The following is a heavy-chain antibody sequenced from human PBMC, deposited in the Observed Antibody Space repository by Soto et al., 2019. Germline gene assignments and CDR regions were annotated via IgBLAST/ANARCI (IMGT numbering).Heavy chain of an antibody. Sequence: EVQLVESGGGLVQPGGSLRLSCAASGFTFSSYWMHWVRQAPGKGLVWVSRINSDGSSTSYADSVKGGFTISRDNAKNTLYLQMNSLRAEDTAVYYCARDGITGTTWGGYYYGMDVWGQGTTVTVSS. CDR3: ARDGITGTTWGGYYYGMDV. D-gene: IGHD1-20*01. J-gene: IGHJ6*02. V-gene: IGHV3-74*01. CDR2: INSDGSST. CDR1: GFTFSSYW.